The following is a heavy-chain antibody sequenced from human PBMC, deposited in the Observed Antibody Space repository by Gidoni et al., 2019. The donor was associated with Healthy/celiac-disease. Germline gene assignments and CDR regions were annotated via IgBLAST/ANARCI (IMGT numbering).Heavy chain of an antibody. D-gene: IGHD1-26*01. Sequence: QVTLKESGPVLVKPTETLPLPCTVSGFSLSNARMGVSWIRQPPGKALEWLAHIFSNDEKSYSTSLKSRLTISKDTSKSQVVLTMTNMDPVDTATYYCARTRGGSYAFSDYWGQGTLVTVAS. V-gene: IGHV2-26*01. CDR3: ARTRGGSYAFSDY. CDR2: IFSNDEK. CDR1: GFSLSNARMG. J-gene: IGHJ4*02.